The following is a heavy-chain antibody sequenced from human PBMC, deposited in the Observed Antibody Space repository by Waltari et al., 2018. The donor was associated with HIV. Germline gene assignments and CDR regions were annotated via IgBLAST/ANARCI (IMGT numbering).Heavy chain of an antibody. J-gene: IGHJ4*02. D-gene: IGHD1-26*01. CDR1: GYPFTSYD. V-gene: IGHV1-8*01. CDR2: MNPHRGTT. CDR3: ARVRRPSGSYYLSY. Sequence: QVQLEQSGAEVTKPGASVKVSCKASGYPFTSYDIFWVRQATGQGLEWMGWMNPHRGTTAYAQKFQGRVTMTRNTSITTAYMELSSLRSEDTAVYYCARVRRPSGSYYLSYWGQGTLVTVSS.